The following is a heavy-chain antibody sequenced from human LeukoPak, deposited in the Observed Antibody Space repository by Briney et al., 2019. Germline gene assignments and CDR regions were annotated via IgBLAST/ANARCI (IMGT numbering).Heavy chain of an antibody. Sequence: ASVNVSCKASGYTFTGYYMHWVRQAPGQGLEWMGWINANSGDTKYAQKFQGRVTMTRDTSISTAYMELSRLRSDDTAMYYCVREISGYSDYWGQGTLVTVSS. D-gene: IGHD3-22*01. J-gene: IGHJ4*02. CDR1: GYTFTGYY. V-gene: IGHV1-2*02. CDR3: VREISGYSDY. CDR2: INANSGDT.